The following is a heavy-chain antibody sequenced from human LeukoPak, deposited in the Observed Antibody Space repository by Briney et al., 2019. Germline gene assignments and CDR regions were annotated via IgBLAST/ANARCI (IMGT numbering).Heavy chain of an antibody. CDR2: IKEDGSEQ. V-gene: IGHV3-7*01. J-gene: IGHJ4*02. Sequence: GGSLRLSCAASGFTFSCCWLSWVRQAPGKGLEWVATIKEDGSEQYYVDSVKGRFTISRDNAKNSLSLQVDSLRVEDTAVYFCARDLIAVAGTGYFDYWGQGTLVTVSS. D-gene: IGHD6-19*01. CDR3: ARDLIAVAGTGYFDY. CDR1: GFTFSCCW.